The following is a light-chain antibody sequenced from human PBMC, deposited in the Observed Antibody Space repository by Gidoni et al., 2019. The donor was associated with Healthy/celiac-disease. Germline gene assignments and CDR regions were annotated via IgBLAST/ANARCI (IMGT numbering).Light chain of an antibody. CDR3: CSYAGTSTLRV. J-gene: IGLJ1*01. CDR2: EGS. V-gene: IGLV2-23*01. Sequence: QYALTKPASVSGSPGKTITISCTGTSSEVGSYNLVSLDQQHPGKAPHIMIYEGSKRPSGVSRRFSCSKSGNTASLAISGLQAWDGAYYYCCSYAGTSTLRVFGTGTKVTVL. CDR1: SSEVGSYNL.